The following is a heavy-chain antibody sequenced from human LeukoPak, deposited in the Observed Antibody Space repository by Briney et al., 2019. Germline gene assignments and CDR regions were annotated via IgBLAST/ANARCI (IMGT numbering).Heavy chain of an antibody. V-gene: IGHV4-39*07. Sequence: SETLSLTCTVSGGSISTSSYYWGWIRQPPGKGLEWIRSIYYSGSTYDNPSLKSRVTISVDTSKNQFSLKLSSVTAADTAAYYCARGHLQWLVRGGNQYYFDYWGQGTLVTVSS. CDR1: GGSISTSSYY. D-gene: IGHD6-19*01. J-gene: IGHJ4*02. CDR3: ARGHLQWLVRGGNQYYFDY. CDR2: IYYSGST.